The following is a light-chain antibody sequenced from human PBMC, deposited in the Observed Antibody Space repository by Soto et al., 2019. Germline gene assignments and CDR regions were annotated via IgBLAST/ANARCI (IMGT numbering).Light chain of an antibody. CDR1: SSDVGGYNS. CDR2: EVS. CDR3: SSFTGSSTLVV. Sequence: QSALTQPASVSGSPGQSITISCTGSSSDVGGYNSVSWYQQHPGKAPKLLIYEVSNRPSGRSNRFSGSKSGNTASLTISGLQAEDEDLYYCSSFTGSSTLVVFGGGTKLTVL. J-gene: IGLJ2*01. V-gene: IGLV2-14*01.